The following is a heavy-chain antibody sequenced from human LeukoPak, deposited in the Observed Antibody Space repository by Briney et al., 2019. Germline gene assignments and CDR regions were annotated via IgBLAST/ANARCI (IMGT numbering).Heavy chain of an antibody. CDR2: IIPIFGTA. Sequence: SVQCTCKASGGNISSYAISWVRHAPGQGLEWMGGIIPIFGTATYAQKFHGRVTITSDKSTSTAYIELSSLRSEDTGVYCGAREGWPEETPTGFDIWGQGTIVTVST. CDR3: AREGWPEETPTGFDI. CDR1: GGNISSYA. J-gene: IGHJ3*02. V-gene: IGHV1-69*06. D-gene: IGHD1-14*01.